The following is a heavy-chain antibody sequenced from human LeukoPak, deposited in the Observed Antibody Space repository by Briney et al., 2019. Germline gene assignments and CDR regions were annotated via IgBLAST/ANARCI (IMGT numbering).Heavy chain of an antibody. J-gene: IGHJ3*01. CDR3: VRHEATVTAAFDF. Sequence: SETLSLTCTVSGVSITNGRYFWGWIRQPPGKGLEWVSLKSSRGNTSYKSSLKSRITLSMDTSKNQFSLKLTSVTAADTAIYYCVRHEATVTAAFDFWGQGTMVTVSS. CDR2: KSSRGNT. CDR1: GVSITNGRYF. V-gene: IGHV4-39*01. D-gene: IGHD2-21*02.